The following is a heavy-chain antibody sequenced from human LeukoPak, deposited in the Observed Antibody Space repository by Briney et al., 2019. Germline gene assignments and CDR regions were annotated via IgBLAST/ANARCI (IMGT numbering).Heavy chain of an antibody. CDR1: RFTFSTSG. Sequence: HPGGSLRLSCAASRFTFSTSGMNWVRQAPGKGLEWVSYISSSSSTVYYAGSVKGRFTISRDNAKNSLYLQMNSLRAEDAAVYYCAKAPVTTCSGAYCYPFDYWGQGTLVTVSS. D-gene: IGHD2-15*01. V-gene: IGHV3-48*01. CDR3: AKAPVTTCSGAYCYPFDY. CDR2: ISSSSSTV. J-gene: IGHJ4*02.